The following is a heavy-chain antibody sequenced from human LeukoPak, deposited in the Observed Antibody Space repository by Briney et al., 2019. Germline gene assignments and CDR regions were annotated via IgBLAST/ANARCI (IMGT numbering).Heavy chain of an antibody. Sequence: PSETLSLTCNVSGVSISSSDYYWGWIRQPPGKGLEWIGSIYYSGRTYYNPPLKSRVTISEDTSKNQFSLKLSSVTAADTAVYYCARHLTAINRYGPYDAFDVWGQGTMVSVSS. D-gene: IGHD5-18*01. CDR3: ARHLTAINRYGPYDAFDV. V-gene: IGHV4-39*01. CDR2: IYYSGRT. J-gene: IGHJ3*01. CDR1: GVSISSSDYY.